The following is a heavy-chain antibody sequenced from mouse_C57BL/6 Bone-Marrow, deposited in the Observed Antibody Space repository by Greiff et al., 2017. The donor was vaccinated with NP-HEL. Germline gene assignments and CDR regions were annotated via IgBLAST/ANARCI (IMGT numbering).Heavy chain of an antibody. Sequence: EVQLQQSGPELVKPGASVKISCKASGYTFTDYYMNWVKQSHGKSLEWIGDINPNNGGTSYNQKFKGKATLTVDKSSSTAYMELRSLTSEDSAVYYCARGDYDCYFDYWGQGTILTVSS. J-gene: IGHJ2*01. CDR3: ARGDYDCYFDY. V-gene: IGHV1-26*01. D-gene: IGHD2-4*01. CDR2: INPNNGGT. CDR1: GYTFTDYY.